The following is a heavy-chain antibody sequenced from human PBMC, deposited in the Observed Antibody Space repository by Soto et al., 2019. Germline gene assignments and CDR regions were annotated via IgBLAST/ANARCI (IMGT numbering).Heavy chain of an antibody. J-gene: IGHJ2*01. CDR1: GFSLRNTRMG. V-gene: IGHV2-26*01. Sequence: QVTLKESGPVLVKPTETLTLTCNVSGFSLRNTRMGVSWIRQSPGKALEWLPHMFSNNAKSYSPSLKSRLAISRDTSKSQVVLTMTNDAPVDTATYDCARSLYVDYVHWYFELCGRGTLVTVSS. CDR2: MFSNNAK. CDR3: ARSLYVDYVHWYFEL. D-gene: IGHD4-17*01.